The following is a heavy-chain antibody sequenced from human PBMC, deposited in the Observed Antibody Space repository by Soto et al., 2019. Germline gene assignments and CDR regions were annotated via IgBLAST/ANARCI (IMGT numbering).Heavy chain of an antibody. Sequence: QVQLVQSGAEVKKPGASVKVSCKTSGYTFTNFGLSWVRQAPGQGLEWMGWISAYNGNTNYAQNFQGRVTMTTDTXXXXXXXXXXXXXXXXXXXXXXXXXGXPIDYWGQGTLGTVSS. J-gene: IGHJ4*02. CDR2: ISAYNGNT. CDR1: GYTFTNFG. CDR3: XXXGXPIDY. V-gene: IGHV1-18*01.